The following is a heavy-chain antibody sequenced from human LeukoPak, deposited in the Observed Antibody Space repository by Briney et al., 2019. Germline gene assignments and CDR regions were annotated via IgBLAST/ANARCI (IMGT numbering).Heavy chain of an antibody. J-gene: IGHJ6*02. Sequence: GGSLRLSCAASGLTASHNVNNAMSWVRHAPGKGLEWVSGITTGGSTYYADSVKGRFTISREHSNNTLYLNMDSLRAEDTAVYYCAKAPVWNYHYGLDVWGQGTTVTVSS. CDR3: AKAPVWNYHYGLDV. D-gene: IGHD2-21*01. CDR2: ITTGGST. V-gene: IGHV3-23*01. CDR1: GLTASHNVNNA.